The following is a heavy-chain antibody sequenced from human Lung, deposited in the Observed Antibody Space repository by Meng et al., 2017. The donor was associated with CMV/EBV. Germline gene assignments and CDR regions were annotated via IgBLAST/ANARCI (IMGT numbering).Heavy chain of an antibody. CDR1: GGAMSSGNYS. J-gene: IGHJ4*02. CDR2: IHHSGSA. CDR3: ASFDHIPRRNYFDY. D-gene: IGHD2-21*01. Sequence: PGPGLPQPSPPHDLPCTVSGGAMSSGNYSCSGCRQPPGKGLEWIGYIHHSGSAHYNPSLKSRVSISVDTSKNQFSLNLNSMTAADTAVYYCASFDHIPRRNYFDYWGQGTLVTVSS. V-gene: IGHV4-30-4*01.